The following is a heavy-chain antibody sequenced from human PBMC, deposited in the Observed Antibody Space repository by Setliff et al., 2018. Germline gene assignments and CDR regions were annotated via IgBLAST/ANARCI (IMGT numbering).Heavy chain of an antibody. J-gene: IGHJ6*02. V-gene: IGHV4-61*05. Sequence: SETLSLTCTVSGGSISTSDYYWGWIRQPPGKGLEWIGHIYIGGSANYSPSLKSRVTMSIDTSKNQFSLKLSSVTAADTAVYYCAREGVGSGSYYWEVVRGMDVWGQGTTVTV. CDR2: IYIGGSA. CDR1: GGSISTSDYY. D-gene: IGHD3-10*01. CDR3: AREGVGSGSYYWEVVRGMDV.